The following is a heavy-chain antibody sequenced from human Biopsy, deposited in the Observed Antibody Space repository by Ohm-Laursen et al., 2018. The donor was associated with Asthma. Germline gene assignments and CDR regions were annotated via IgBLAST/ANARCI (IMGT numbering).Heavy chain of an antibody. Sequence: SGTLSLTCSVYGGSISSFYWGWIRQSPEKGLEWMGYVYWTGSTNYNPSLKSRITMSVDTSKNRMFPELTSVTAADTAIYYCVRAVRNEQWLAPFDYWGQGKPVTVSS. V-gene: IGHV4-59*01. CDR3: VRAVRNEQWLAPFDY. CDR2: VYWTGST. J-gene: IGHJ4*02. CDR1: GGSISSFY. D-gene: IGHD6-19*01.